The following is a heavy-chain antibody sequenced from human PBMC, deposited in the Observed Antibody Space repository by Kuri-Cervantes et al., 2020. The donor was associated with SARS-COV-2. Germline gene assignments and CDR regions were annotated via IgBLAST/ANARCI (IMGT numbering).Heavy chain of an antibody. CDR3: AREISQSIAAAGTPLDY. J-gene: IGHJ4*02. CDR1: GFTFSSYA. Sequence: GGSLRLSCAASGFTFSSYAMHWVRQAPGKGLEWVAVISYDGSNKYYADSVKGRFTISRDNSKNTLYPQMNSLRAEDTAVYYCAREISQSIAAAGTPLDYWGQGTLVTVSS. D-gene: IGHD6-13*01. V-gene: IGHV3-30-3*01. CDR2: ISYDGSNK.